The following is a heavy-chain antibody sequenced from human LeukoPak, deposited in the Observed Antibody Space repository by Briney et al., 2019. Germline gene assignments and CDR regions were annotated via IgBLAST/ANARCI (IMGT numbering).Heavy chain of an antibody. V-gene: IGHV5-51*01. CDR2: IDPSDSET. Sequence: GESLKISCKGSGYSFTKYWIGWVRQMPGKGLEWMGNIDPSDSETRHSPSFQGQVTISVDKPISTAYLQWNSLKASDTAMYYCARRGGLLVNVDYWGQGTLVTVSS. CDR3: ARRGGLLVNVDY. D-gene: IGHD3-10*01. CDR1: GYSFTKYW. J-gene: IGHJ4*02.